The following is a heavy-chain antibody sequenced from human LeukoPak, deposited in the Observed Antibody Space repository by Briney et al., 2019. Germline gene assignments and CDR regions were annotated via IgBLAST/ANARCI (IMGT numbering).Heavy chain of an antibody. D-gene: IGHD3-10*01. J-gene: IGHJ5*02. V-gene: IGHV4-61*02. CDR2: IYTSGST. CDR3: ARDERYYYGSGSYRGPNWFDP. Sequence: PSETLSLTCTVSGGSISSGSYYWSWIRQPAGKGLEWIWRIYTSGSTNYNPSLKSRVTISVDTSKNQFSLKLSSVTAADTAVYYCARDERYYYGSGSYRGPNWFDPWGQGTLVTVSS. CDR1: GGSISSGSYY.